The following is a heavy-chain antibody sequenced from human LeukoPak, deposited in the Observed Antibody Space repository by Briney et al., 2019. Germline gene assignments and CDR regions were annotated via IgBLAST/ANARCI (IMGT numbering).Heavy chain of an antibody. D-gene: IGHD4-11*01. V-gene: IGHV1-18*01. CDR2: ISPKNGNT. CDR1: GYTFTTFI. Sequence: ASVKVSCKASGYTFTTFIVGWVRQAPGQGLEWMGRISPKNGNTNYAQRLQGRVTMTTDTSTNTAYMELTSLRSDDTAVYFCARVAFSKYHYYMDVWGKGTTVTVSS. CDR3: ARVAFSKYHYYMDV. J-gene: IGHJ6*03.